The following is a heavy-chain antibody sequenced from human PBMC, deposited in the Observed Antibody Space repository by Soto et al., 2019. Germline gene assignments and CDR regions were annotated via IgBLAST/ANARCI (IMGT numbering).Heavy chain of an antibody. CDR2: IYHGDT. D-gene: IGHD3-10*01. V-gene: IGHV4-38-2*01. Sequence: SLTCVVSGYSISRCYYWGWIRQSRGKGLECIGSIYHGDTSYTPSLKSRVTISADESKNQFSLKLSSVTAAGTAIYYGASGGDTMVRGVIIFYYYGLDVWGQGTTVTVSS. CDR3: ASGGDTMVRGVIIFYYYGLDV. CDR1: GYSISRCYY. J-gene: IGHJ6*02.